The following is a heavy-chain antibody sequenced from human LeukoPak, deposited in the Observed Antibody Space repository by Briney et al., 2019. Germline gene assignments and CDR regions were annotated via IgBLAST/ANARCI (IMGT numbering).Heavy chain of an antibody. D-gene: IGHD3-3*01. CDR1: GYTLTELS. CDR3: ATGGITTFGVALDY. V-gene: IGHV1-24*01. J-gene: IGHJ4*02. Sequence: GASVKVSCKVSGYTLTELSMHWVRQAPGKGLEWMGGFDPEDGETIYAQKFQGRVTMTEDTSTDTAYMELSSLRSEDTAVYYCATGGITTFGVALDYWGQGTLVTVSP. CDR2: FDPEDGET.